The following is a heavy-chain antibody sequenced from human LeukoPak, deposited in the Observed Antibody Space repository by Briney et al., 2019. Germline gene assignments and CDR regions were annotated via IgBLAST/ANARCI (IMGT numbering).Heavy chain of an antibody. J-gene: IGHJ6*03. CDR1: ASTFSKSW. D-gene: IGHD3-3*01. V-gene: IGHV3-7*01. Sequence: GRSLRPSCPAAASTFSKSWMSSVRHDPRDWRECLANIKQDGTEPNYVDSVNGRFTISTDKAKNSLYHQMNSLRTAHTSVTYGARDMPITIFGQDYYYYYYMDVWGKGTTVTVSS. CDR3: ARDMPITIFGQDYYYYYYMDV. CDR2: IKQDGTEP.